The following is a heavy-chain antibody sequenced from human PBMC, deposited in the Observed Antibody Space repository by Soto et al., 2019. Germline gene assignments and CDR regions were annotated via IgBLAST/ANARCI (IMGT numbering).Heavy chain of an antibody. CDR1: GGSFSGNY. CDR3: ARGQLPGGNTFYYDY. D-gene: IGHD2-15*01. Sequence: QVQLQQWGAGLLKPSETLSLTCTVYGGSFSGNYWSWIRQPPGMGLEWIGEISHSGSTNYNPSLKRRVTISVDTSKNQFSLKLSSVTAADTAMYYCARGQLPGGNTFYYDYWGQGTLVTVSS. J-gene: IGHJ4*02. V-gene: IGHV4-34*01. CDR2: ISHSGST.